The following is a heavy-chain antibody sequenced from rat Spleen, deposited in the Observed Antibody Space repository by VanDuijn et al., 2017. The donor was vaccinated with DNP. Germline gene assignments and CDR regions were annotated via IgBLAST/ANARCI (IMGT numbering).Heavy chain of an antibody. J-gene: IGHJ2*01. D-gene: IGHD1-7*01. CDR3: TGRMGRDTEDY. CDR1: GFSLTSYA. CDR2: ISSGGST. Sequence: QVQLKESGPGLVQPSQTLSLTCTVSGFSLTSYAVSWVRQPPGKGLEWIAAISSGGSTYYNSALKSRLSISRDTSKSQVFLKMNSLQTEDTAIYFCTGRMGRDTEDYWGQGVMVSVSS. V-gene: IGHV2S12*01.